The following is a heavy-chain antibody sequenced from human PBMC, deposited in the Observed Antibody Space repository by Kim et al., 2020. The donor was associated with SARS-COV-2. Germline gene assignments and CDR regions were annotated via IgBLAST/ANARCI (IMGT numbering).Heavy chain of an antibody. J-gene: IGHJ6*02. Sequence: GAYLRLSCAASGFTFSSYAMHWVRQAPGKGLEWVARISYDGSNKYYADSVKGRFTISRDNSKNTLYLQMNILRAEDTAVYYCARVEVDVWGQGTTVTVSS. CDR2: ISYDGSNK. CDR3: ARVEVDV. CDR1: GFTFSSYA. V-gene: IGHV3-30-3*01.